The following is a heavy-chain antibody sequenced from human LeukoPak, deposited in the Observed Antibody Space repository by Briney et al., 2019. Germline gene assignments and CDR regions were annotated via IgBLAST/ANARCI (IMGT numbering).Heavy chain of an antibody. CDR2: ISSSSSYI. CDR1: GSTFSSYS. J-gene: IGHJ4*02. V-gene: IGHV3-21*01. Sequence: GGSLRLSCAASGSTFSSYSMNWVRQAPGKGLEWVSSISSSSSYIYYADSVKGRFTISRDNAKNSLYLQMNSLRAEDTAVYYCARWYSSSWRLDYWSQGTLVTVSS. CDR3: ARWYSSSWRLDY. D-gene: IGHD6-13*01.